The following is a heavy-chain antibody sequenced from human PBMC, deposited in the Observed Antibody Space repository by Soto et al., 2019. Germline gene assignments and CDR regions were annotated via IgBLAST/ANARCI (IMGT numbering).Heavy chain of an antibody. CDR1: GFSLRTSGVG. J-gene: IGHJ4*02. Sequence: QITLKESGPTLVKPTQTLTLTCTFSGFSLRTSGVGVGWIRQPPGKALEWLALIYWDAGKRYSPSLKSRLSITKDTSKRQVVLRMTNMDPVYTATYYCSHLTSVGFYFDYWGQGSLVTVSS. D-gene: IGHD4-17*01. CDR2: IYWDAGK. V-gene: IGHV2-5*02. CDR3: SHLTSVGFYFDY.